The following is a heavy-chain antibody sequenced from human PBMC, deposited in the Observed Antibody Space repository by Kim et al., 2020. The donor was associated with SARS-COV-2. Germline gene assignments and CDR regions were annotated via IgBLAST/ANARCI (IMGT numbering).Heavy chain of an antibody. D-gene: IGHD3-22*01. J-gene: IGHJ6*01. CDR1: GFTFSSYW. Sequence: GGSLRLSCAASGFTFSSYWRSWVRQAPGKGLEWVANIKQDGSEKYYVDSVKGRFTISRDNAKNSLYLQMNSLRAEDTAVYYCARDTYYDSSGTYYYYGM. CDR3: ARDTYYDSSGTYYYYGM. V-gene: IGHV3-7*03. CDR2: IKQDGSEK.